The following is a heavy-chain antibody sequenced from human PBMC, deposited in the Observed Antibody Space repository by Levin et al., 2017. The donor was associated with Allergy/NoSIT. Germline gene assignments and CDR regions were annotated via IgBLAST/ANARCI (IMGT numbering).Heavy chain of an antibody. CDR1: GYTFRTYA. CDR3: ARGSHYGSTYFDYYGLDV. CDR2: SNAGNGDT. V-gene: IGHV1-3*02. J-gene: IGHJ6*02. Sequence: ASVKVSCKASGYTFRTYAIHWLRQAPGQSLEWMGWSNAGNGDTKYSQKFQGRVTITRDTSANTAYMELSSLTSEDRAVYYCARGSHYGSTYFDYYGLDVWGQGTTVTVSS. D-gene: IGHD3-10*01.